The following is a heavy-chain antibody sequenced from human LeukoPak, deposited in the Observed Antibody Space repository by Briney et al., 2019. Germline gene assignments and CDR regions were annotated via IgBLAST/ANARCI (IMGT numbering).Heavy chain of an antibody. Sequence: ASVNVSCKASGYTFTSYAMNWVRQAPGQGLEWMGWINTNTGNPTYAQGFTGRFVFSLDTSVSTTYLQISSLKAEDTAVYYCARDPGDDSVVPGDPWGQGTLVTVSS. V-gene: IGHV7-4-1*02. CDR1: GYTFTSYA. CDR3: ARDPGDDSVVPGDP. CDR2: INTNTGNP. J-gene: IGHJ5*02. D-gene: IGHD2-2*01.